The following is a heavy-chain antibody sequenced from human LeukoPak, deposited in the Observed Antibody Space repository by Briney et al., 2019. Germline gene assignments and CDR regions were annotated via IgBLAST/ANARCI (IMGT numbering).Heavy chain of an antibody. D-gene: IGHD6-13*01. CDR3: ARAPLSSSRSGWFDP. Sequence: PSETLSLTCAVYGGSFSGYYWSWIRQPPGKGLEWIGEINHSGSTNYNPSLKSRVTISVDTSKNQFSLNLSSVTAADTAVYYCARAPLSSSRSGWFDPWGQGTLVTVSS. CDR1: GGSFSGYY. V-gene: IGHV4-34*01. CDR2: INHSGST. J-gene: IGHJ5*02.